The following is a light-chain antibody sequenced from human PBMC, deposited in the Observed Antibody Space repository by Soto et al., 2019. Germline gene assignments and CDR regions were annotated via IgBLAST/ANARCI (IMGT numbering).Light chain of an antibody. J-gene: IGKJ1*01. V-gene: IGKV3-20*01. CDR1: QSVRRSY. CDR3: QQYGSSPT. CDR2: GAS. Sequence: EIVLTQSPGPLSLSPGEIATLSCRASQSVRRSYLAWYKQKPGQAPRLLIYGASSRATGIPDRLSGSGSGTEFTLTISRLEPEDFAVYYCQQYGSSPTFGQGTKVDIK.